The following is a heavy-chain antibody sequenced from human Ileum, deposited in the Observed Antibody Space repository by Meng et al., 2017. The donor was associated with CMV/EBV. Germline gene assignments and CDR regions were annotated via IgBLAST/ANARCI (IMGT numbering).Heavy chain of an antibody. Sequence: VGAGGGLFQLGGSRRLSCEASGFSLITYWMHWVRQAPGKGLIWVSRISDGYSTMYADSVRGRFTISRDNAKNTLYLQLNSLRAEDTAVYYCARDLGGPDYWGQGTLVTVSS. CDR3: ARDLGGPDY. CDR2: ISDGYST. V-gene: IGHV3-74*03. CDR1: GFSLITYW. D-gene: IGHD6-25*01. J-gene: IGHJ4*02.